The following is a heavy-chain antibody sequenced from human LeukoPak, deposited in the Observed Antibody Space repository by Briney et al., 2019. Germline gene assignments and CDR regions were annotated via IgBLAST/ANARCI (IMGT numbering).Heavy chain of an antibody. CDR2: IKLDGSDK. CDR3: ARELGYYDSSASDAFDI. Sequence: PGGSLRLSCAASGFTFSNYWMSWVRQAPGKGLEWVANIKLDGSDKYYVDSVKGRFTISRDNAKNSLYLQMNSLRAEDTAVYYCARELGYYDSSASDAFDIWGQGTMVTVSS. V-gene: IGHV3-7*01. J-gene: IGHJ3*02. D-gene: IGHD3-22*01. CDR1: GFTFSNYW.